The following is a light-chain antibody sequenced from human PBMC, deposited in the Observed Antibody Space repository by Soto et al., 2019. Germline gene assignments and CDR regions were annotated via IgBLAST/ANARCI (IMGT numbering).Light chain of an antibody. Sequence: EIVLTQSPATLSLSPGERATLSCRASQSVSSYLAWYQQKPGQAPRLLIYDASNRATVIPARFSGSGSGTDFTLTISSLETEDFAVYYCQQRSNWPELTFGGGTKVEIK. CDR2: DAS. J-gene: IGKJ4*01. CDR1: QSVSSY. CDR3: QQRSNWPELT. V-gene: IGKV3-11*01.